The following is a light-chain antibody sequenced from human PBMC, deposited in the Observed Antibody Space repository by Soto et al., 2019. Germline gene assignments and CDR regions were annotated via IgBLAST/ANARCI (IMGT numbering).Light chain of an antibody. V-gene: IGKV3-20*01. CDR3: QQYGSSPYT. Sequence: EIVLTQSPGTLSLSPGERATLSCRAGQSVSSNFLAWYQQKPGQSPRLLIYGASSRATGIPDRFSGSGSGTDFTLTISRLEPEDFAVYFCQQYGSSPYTFGQGPKLEIK. J-gene: IGKJ2*01. CDR1: QSVSSNF. CDR2: GAS.